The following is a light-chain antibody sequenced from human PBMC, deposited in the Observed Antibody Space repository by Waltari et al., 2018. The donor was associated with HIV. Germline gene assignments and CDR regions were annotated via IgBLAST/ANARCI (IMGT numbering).Light chain of an antibody. CDR1: SSNIRAGYD. V-gene: IGLV1-40*01. Sequence: QSVLTQPPSVSGAPGQRVTIPCTGSSSNIRAGYDVHWYQQLPGTAPKFLIYGNSNRPSGVPDRFSGSKSGTSASLAITGLQAEDEADYYCQSYDSSLSGWVFGGGTKLTVL. J-gene: IGLJ3*02. CDR2: GNS. CDR3: QSYDSSLSGWV.